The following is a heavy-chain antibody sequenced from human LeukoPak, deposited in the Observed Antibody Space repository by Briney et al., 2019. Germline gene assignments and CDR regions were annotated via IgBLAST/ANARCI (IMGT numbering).Heavy chain of an antibody. CDR1: GGSISSYY. J-gene: IGHJ6*02. CDR2: SNYSGST. CDR3: ARCSNPAANNYYYYYGMDV. V-gene: IGHV4-59*01. D-gene: IGHD2-2*01. Sequence: SETLSLTCTVSGGSISSYYWSWIRQPPGKGLEWVGYSNYSGSTNYIPSLKSRVTMSVDTSKNQFSLKLSSVIAADTAVYYCARCSNPAANNYYYYYGMDVWGQGTTVTVSS.